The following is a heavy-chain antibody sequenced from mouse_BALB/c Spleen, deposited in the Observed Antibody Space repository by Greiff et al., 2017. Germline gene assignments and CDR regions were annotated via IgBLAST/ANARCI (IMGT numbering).Heavy chain of an antibody. Sequence: EVKLVESGGGLVKPGGSLKLSCAASGFTFSSYYMSWVRQTPEKRLELVAAINSNGGSTYYPDTVKGRFTISRDNAKNTLYLQMSSLKSEDTALYYCARRASYYAMDYWGQGTSVTVSA. CDR1: GFTFSSYY. CDR3: ARRASYYAMDY. CDR2: INSNGGST. V-gene: IGHV5-6-2*01. J-gene: IGHJ4*01.